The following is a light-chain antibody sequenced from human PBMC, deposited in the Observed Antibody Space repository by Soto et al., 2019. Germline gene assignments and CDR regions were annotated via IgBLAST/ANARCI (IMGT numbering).Light chain of an antibody. CDR2: GAS. V-gene: IGKV3-20*01. Sequence: EIVLTQSPGTLSLSPGERATLSCRSSQSLSDNLAWYQQKPGQAPRLLIYGASTRATGIPDRFSGSGSGTDFTLTISRLEPEDFAVYYCQQYGSSLGWTFGQGTKVDIK. CDR1: QSLSDN. J-gene: IGKJ1*01. CDR3: QQYGSSLGWT.